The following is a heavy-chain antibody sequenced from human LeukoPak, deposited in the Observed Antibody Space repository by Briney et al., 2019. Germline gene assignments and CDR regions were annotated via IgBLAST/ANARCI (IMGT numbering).Heavy chain of an antibody. D-gene: IGHD3-22*01. CDR1: GFTFSSYA. Sequence: GGSLRLSCAASGFTFSSYAMHWVRQAPGKGLEWVAVISYDGSNKYYADSVKGRFTISRDNSKNTLYLQMNSLRAEDTAVYFCARGDYYDSSGYFIDAFDIWGQGTKVTVSS. J-gene: IGHJ3*02. CDR2: ISYDGSNK. CDR3: ARGDYYDSSGYFIDAFDI. V-gene: IGHV3-30*07.